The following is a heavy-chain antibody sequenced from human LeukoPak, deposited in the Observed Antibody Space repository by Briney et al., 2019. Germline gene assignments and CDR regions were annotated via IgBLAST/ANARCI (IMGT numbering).Heavy chain of an antibody. D-gene: IGHD1-1*01. V-gene: IGHV4-4*07. CDR2: ISSSGST. Sequence: PSETLSLTCAVYGGSFSGYYWSWIRQPAGKGLEWIGRISSSGSTYYNPSLKSRVTISVDTSKNQLSLKLSSVTAADTAVYYCARDPSQLILFDYWGQGTLVTVSS. CDR1: GGSFSGYY. J-gene: IGHJ4*02. CDR3: ARDPSQLILFDY.